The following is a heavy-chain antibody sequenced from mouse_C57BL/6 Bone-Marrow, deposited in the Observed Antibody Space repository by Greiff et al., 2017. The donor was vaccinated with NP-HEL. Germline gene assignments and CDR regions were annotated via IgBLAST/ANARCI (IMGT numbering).Heavy chain of an antibody. V-gene: IGHV1-72*01. J-gene: IGHJ2*01. CDR3: ARYYYGSGYFDY. CDR2: IDPSSGGT. CDR1: GYTFTNYW. D-gene: IGHD1-1*01. Sequence: QVQLQQPGAELVKPGASVKLSCKASGYTFTNYWMHWVKPRPGRGLEWIGRIDPSSGGTKYNEKFKSKATLTVAKPSSTAYMQLSSVTSEDAAVYYCARYYYGSGYFDYWGQGTTLTVSS.